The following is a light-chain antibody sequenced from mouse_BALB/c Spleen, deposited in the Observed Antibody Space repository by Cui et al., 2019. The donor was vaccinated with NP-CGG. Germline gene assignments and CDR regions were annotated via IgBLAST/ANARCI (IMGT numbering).Light chain of an antibody. V-gene: IGLV1*01. J-gene: IGLJ1*01. Sequence: QPVVTQESALTQSPGETVTLTCRSSTGAVTTSNYANWVQEKPDHLFTGLIGGTNNRVPGVPARFSGSLIGDKAALTITGAQTEDEAIYFCALWYSNHWVFGGGTKLTVL. CDR1: TGAVTTSNY. CDR2: GTN. CDR3: ALWYSNHWV.